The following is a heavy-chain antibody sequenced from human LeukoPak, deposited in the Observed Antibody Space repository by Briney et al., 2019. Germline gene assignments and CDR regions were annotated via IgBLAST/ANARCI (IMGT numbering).Heavy chain of an antibody. D-gene: IGHD6-13*01. CDR1: GYTLTELS. J-gene: IGHJ4*02. CDR2: FDPEGGET. V-gene: IGHV1-24*01. CDR3: AIPGGSSRDFDY. Sequence: AASVTLSCTVSGYTLTELSMHWGRQAPGNRLEWMGGFDPEGGETIYAQKFQGRVTMTEDTSTDTAYMELSSLRSEDTAVYYCAIPGGSSRDFDYWGQGTLVTVSS.